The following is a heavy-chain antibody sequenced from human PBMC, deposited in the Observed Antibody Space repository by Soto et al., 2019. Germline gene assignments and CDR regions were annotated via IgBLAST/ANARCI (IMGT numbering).Heavy chain of an antibody. CDR3: ASVPDY. D-gene: IGHD2-2*01. CDR1: GGSISSGGYS. V-gene: IGHV4-30-2*01. J-gene: IGHJ4*02. Sequence: QLQLQESGSGLVKPSQTLSLTCAVSGGSISSGGYSWSWFRQPPGKGLEWIGYMYHRGSTYYNPSLKSRVTISIDRSKTQFSLKLSSVTAADTAVYYCASVPDYWGQGILVTVSS. CDR2: MYHRGST.